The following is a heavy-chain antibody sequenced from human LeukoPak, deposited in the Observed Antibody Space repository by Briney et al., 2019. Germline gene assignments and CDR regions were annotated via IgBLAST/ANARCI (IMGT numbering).Heavy chain of an antibody. J-gene: IGHJ4*02. V-gene: IGHV3-48*03. CDR2: ISSSGSTI. CDR3: AREAAYYFDY. CDR1: GFTFSSFE. Sequence: GGSLRLSCAASGFTFSSFEMIWVRQAPGKGLEWLSYISSSGSTIYYADSVKGRFTISRDNAKNSLFLQMNSLRAEDTADYYCAREAAYYFDYWGQGTLVTVSS. D-gene: IGHD6-25*01.